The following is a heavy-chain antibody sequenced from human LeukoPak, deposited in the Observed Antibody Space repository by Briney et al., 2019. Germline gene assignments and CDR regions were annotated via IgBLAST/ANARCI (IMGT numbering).Heavy chain of an antibody. J-gene: IGHJ3*02. CDR2: INHSGST. Sequence: SETLSLTCAVYGGSFSGYYWSWIRQPPGKGLEWIGEINHSGSTNYNPSLKSRVTISVDTSKNQFSLKLSSVTAADTAVYYCARARSGIGAFDIWGQGTMVTVSS. CDR3: ARARSGIGAFDI. D-gene: IGHD3-10*01. CDR1: GGSFSGYY. V-gene: IGHV4-34*01.